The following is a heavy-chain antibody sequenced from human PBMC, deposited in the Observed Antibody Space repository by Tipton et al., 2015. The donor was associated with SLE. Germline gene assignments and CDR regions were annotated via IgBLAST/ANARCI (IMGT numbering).Heavy chain of an antibody. CDR3: ARGGGSLEWLDNYYSDY. CDR1: AGSFSGYY. CDR2: INHSGST. V-gene: IGHV4-34*01. Sequence: TLSLTCAVSAGSFSGYYWSWIRQSPVRGLEWIGEINHSGSTNYNPSLRSRITISVDTSRNQFSLRLSSVTAADTAVYYCARGGGSLEWLDNYYSDYWGQGTLVTVSS. J-gene: IGHJ4*02. D-gene: IGHD3-3*01.